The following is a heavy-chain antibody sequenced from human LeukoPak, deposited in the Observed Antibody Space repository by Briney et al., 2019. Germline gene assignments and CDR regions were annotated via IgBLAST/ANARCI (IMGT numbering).Heavy chain of an antibody. CDR1: GGSISSYY. V-gene: IGHV4-59*01. CDR2: IYYSGST. D-gene: IGHD3-9*01. J-gene: IGHJ4*02. CDR3: ARETDILTGLNYFDY. Sequence: KTSETLSLTCTVSGGSISSYYWSWIRQPPGKGLEWIGYIYYSGSTNYNPSLKSRVTISVDTSKNQFSLKLSSVTAADTAVYYCARETDILTGLNYFDYWGQGTLLTVSS.